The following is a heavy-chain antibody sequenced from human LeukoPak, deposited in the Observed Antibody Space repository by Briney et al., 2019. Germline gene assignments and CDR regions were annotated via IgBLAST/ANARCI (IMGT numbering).Heavy chain of an antibody. V-gene: IGHV4-34*01. J-gene: IGHJ4*02. CDR1: GGSFSVYY. CDR2: ISHSGST. CDR3: AGGGPIVATDY. D-gene: IGHD5-12*01. Sequence: SETLSLTCAVYGGSFSVYYWSWIRQPPGKGLEWIGEISHSGSTNYNPSLKSRVTISVDTSKNQFSLKLSSVTAADTAVYYCAGGGPIVATDYWGQGTLVTVSS.